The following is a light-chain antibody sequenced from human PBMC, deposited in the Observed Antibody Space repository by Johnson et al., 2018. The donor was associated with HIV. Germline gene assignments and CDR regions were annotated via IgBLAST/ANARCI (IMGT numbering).Light chain of an antibody. CDR1: SSNIGKNY. CDR2: EDN. V-gene: IGLV1-51*02. CDR3: GTWDSSLSAV. Sequence: QSVLTQSPSMSAAPGQKVTISCSGSSSNIGKNYVSWYQHLPGTAPKLLIYEDNKRPSGIPDRFSGSKSATSATLGITGLQTGDEADYYCGTWDSSLSAVFGTGTKVTVL. J-gene: IGLJ1*01.